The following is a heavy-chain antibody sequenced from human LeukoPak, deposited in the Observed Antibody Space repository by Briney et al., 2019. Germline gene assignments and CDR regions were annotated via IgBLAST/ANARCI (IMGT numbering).Heavy chain of an antibody. CDR2: ISTSSRYI. V-gene: IGHV3-21*01. CDR1: RFTLSNYD. CDR3: ARADCSSSTCYLRRSWFDP. D-gene: IGHD2-2*01. Sequence: GGSLRLSCAASRFTLSNYDMNWVRQAPGKGLEWVSSISTSSRYIYYKDSVRGRFTISRDDAKNSLYLEMNSLRAEDTAVYYCARADCSSSTCYLRRSWFDPWGKGTLVTVSS. J-gene: IGHJ5*02.